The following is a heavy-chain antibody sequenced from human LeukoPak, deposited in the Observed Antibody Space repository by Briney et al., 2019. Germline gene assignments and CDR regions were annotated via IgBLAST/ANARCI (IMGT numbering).Heavy chain of an antibody. Sequence: EALKISCKGPGYSFSSPWIAWVPQMPGKRLGWMGNIYAGDSDTKYSPSFQGQVTMSVDKSINTAYLQWDSLKASDTAMYYCARKIQMGYSYDPAFDYWGQGTQVTVSS. J-gene: IGHJ4*02. V-gene: IGHV5-51*01. CDR1: GYSFSSPW. CDR3: ARKIQMGYSYDPAFDY. D-gene: IGHD5-18*01. CDR2: IYAGDSDT.